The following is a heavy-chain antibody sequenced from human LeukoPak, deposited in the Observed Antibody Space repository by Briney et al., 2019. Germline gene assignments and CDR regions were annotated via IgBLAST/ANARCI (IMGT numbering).Heavy chain of an antibody. CDR3: ARDVSGSSRRSYYYYYMDV. CDR2: IYYSGST. D-gene: IGHD1-26*01. CDR1: GGSISSYY. Sequence: SETLSLTCTVSGGSISSYYWSWIRQPPGKGLEWIGYIYYSGSTNYNPSLKSRVTISVDTSKNQFSLKLSSVTAADTAVYYCARDVSGSSRRSYYYYYMDVWGKGTTVTISS. J-gene: IGHJ6*03. V-gene: IGHV4-59*01.